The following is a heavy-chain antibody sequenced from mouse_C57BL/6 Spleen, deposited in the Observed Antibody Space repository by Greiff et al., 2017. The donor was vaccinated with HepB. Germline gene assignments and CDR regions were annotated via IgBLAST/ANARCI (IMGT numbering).Heavy chain of an antibody. CDR3: TRKRMGGYDHFDY. Sequence: VQLKQSGTVLARPGASVKMSCKTSGYTFTSYWMHWVKQRPGQGLEWIGAIYPGNSDTSYNQKFKGKAKLTAVTSASTAYMELSSLTNEDSAVYYCTRKRMGGYDHFDYWGQGTTLTVSS. V-gene: IGHV1-5*01. CDR2: IYPGNSDT. CDR1: GYTFTSYW. D-gene: IGHD2-2*01. J-gene: IGHJ2*01.